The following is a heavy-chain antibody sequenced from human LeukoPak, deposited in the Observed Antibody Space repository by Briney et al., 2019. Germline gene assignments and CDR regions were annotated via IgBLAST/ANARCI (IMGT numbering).Heavy chain of an antibody. J-gene: IGHJ6*03. Sequence: PSETLSLTCAVYGGSFSGYYWSWIRQPPGKGLEWIGEINHSGSTNYNPSLKSRVTISVDTSKNQFSLKLSSVTAADAAVYYCARGSLWYDFWSGKGYYYYMDVWGKGTTVTVSS. D-gene: IGHD3-3*01. V-gene: IGHV4-34*01. CDR1: GGSFSGYY. CDR3: ARGSLWYDFWSGKGYYYYMDV. CDR2: INHSGST.